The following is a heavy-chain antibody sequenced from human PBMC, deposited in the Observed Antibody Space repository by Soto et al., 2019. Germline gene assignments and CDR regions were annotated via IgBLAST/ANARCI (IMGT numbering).Heavy chain of an antibody. CDR1: GFNSSRYV. CDR2: ISFDGSKK. Sequence: VILSCAVSGFNSSRYVMHWFRQAPGKGLECVALISFDGSKKNYADSVKGRFTISRDNSKNMMYLQMNSLRPEDTAVYYCARGVFYYYGSSGYSPDYWGQGTLVT. J-gene: IGHJ4*02. CDR3: ARGVFYYYGSSGYSPDY. V-gene: IGHV3-30-3*01. D-gene: IGHD3-22*01.